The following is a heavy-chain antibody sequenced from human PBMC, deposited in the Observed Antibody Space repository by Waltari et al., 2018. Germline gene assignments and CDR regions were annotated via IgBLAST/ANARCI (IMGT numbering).Heavy chain of an antibody. CDR2: IYYSGST. CDR1: GGSISGNNYY. J-gene: IGHJ4*02. V-gene: IGHV4-39*07. CDR3: ARRGPQKEFDY. Sequence: QLQLQESGPRLVKPSETLSLTCTVSGGSISGNNYYWTWIRQPPGKGLGWIGSIYYSGSTYYFPSLKSRVTISVDTSKNQFSLKLSSVTAADTAVYYCARRGPQKEFDYWGLGTLVTVSS.